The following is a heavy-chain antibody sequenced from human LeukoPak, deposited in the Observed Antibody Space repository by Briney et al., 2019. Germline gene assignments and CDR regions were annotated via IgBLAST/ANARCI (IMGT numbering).Heavy chain of an antibody. CDR3: ARQSWGVYITYYFDY. J-gene: IGHJ4*02. Sequence: SETLSLTCAVYGGSFSGYYWSWIRQPPGKGLEWIGEINHSGSTNYNPSLKSRVTISVDTSKNQFSLKLSSVTAADTAVYYCARQSWGVYITYYFDYWGQGTLVTVSS. D-gene: IGHD3-10*01. CDR1: GGSFSGYY. CDR2: INHSGST. V-gene: IGHV4-34*01.